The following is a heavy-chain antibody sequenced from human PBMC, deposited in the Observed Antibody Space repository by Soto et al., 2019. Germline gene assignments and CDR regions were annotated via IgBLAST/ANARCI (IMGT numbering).Heavy chain of an antibody. D-gene: IGHD3-22*01. CDR3: ARGAQGFFPVSGIYFYFDH. V-gene: IGHV1-2*02. Sequence: ASVTVSRKTSRYIFTDHLIHWVRQSPGQGLQWVGWVHPDSGGTNVAQAFQDRVTMTADTSITTAYMDLARLRPDDTALFYCARGAQGFFPVSGIYFYFDHWGQGTPVTVSS. CDR1: RYIFTDHL. CDR2: VHPDSGGT. J-gene: IGHJ4*02.